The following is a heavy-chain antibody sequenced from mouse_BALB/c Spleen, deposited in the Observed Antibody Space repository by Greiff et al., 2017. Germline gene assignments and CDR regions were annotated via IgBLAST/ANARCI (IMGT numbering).Heavy chain of an antibody. D-gene: IGHD2-14*01. J-gene: IGHJ2*01. CDR1: GYTFTDYE. Sequence: QVQLQQSGAELVRPGASVTLSCKASGYTFTDYEMHWVKQTPVHGLEWIGAIDPETGGTAYNQKFKGKATLTADKSSSTAYIELRTLTSEDSAVYYCTTYRYDANYFDYWGQGTTLTVSS. V-gene: IGHV1-15*01. CDR3: TTYRYDANYFDY. CDR2: IDPETGGT.